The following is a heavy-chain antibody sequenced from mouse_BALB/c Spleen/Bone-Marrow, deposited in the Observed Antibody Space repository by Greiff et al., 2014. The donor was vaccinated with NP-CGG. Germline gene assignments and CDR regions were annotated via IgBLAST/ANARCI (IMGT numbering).Heavy chain of an antibody. D-gene: IGHD4-1*01. J-gene: IGHJ4*01. V-gene: IGHV14-3*02. CDR3: ARWEYYAMDY. CDR2: IDPANGNT. CDR1: GFNIKDTY. Sequence: VKLVESGAEPVKPGASVKLSCTASGFNIKDTYMHWVKQRPEQGLEWIGRIDPANGNTKYDPKFQGKATITADTSSNTAYLQLSSLTSEDTAVYYCARWEYYAMDYWGQGTSVTVSS.